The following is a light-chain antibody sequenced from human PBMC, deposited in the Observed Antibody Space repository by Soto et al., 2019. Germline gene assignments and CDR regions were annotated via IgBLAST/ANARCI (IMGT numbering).Light chain of an antibody. J-gene: IGKJ1*01. CDR2: DTS. Sequence: EIVLTQSPATLSLSPGERATLSCRASQSVTSNLAWYQQKGGQAPRLLIYDTSTRATGIQARFSGSGSGTEFTLTISSLQSEDFAVYSCQQYHSWPPRTFGQGTKVEI. V-gene: IGKV3-15*01. CDR3: QQYHSWPPRT. CDR1: QSVTSN.